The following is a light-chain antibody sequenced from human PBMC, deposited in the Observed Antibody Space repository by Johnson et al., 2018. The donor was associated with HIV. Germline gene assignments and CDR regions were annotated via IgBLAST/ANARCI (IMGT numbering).Light chain of an antibody. J-gene: IGLJ1*01. CDR1: SSNIGYNY. CDR3: GTWDSSLSAV. Sequence: QSVLTQPPSVSAAPGQKVTISCSGSSSNIGYNYVSWYQQLPGTAPKLLIYDNNKRPSGIPDRFSGSKSGTSATLGITGLQTGDAADYYCGTWDSSLSAVFGTGTNVTVL. V-gene: IGLV1-51*01. CDR2: DNN.